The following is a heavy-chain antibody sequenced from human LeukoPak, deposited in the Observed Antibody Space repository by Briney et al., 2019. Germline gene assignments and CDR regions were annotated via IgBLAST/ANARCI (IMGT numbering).Heavy chain of an antibody. D-gene: IGHD2-15*01. CDR1: GYSISSGYY. V-gene: IGHV4-38-2*01. CDR3: AGLSRRVLGSRPGRHVY. J-gene: IGHJ4*02. CDR2: IYHSGST. Sequence: SETLSLTCAVSGYSISSGYYWGWIRQPPGKGLEWIGSIYHSGSTYYNPSLKSRVTISVDTSKNQFSLKLSSVTAADTAVYYCAGLSRRVLGSRPGRHVYWGQGTLVTVSS.